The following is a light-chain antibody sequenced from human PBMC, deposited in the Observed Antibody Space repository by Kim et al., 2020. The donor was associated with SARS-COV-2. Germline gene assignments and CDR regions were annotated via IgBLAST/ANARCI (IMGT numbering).Light chain of an antibody. CDR3: CSYAGNYTFV. CDR1: SSYVGGYNC. V-gene: IGLV2-11*01. Sequence: PSVTIFCAVASSYVGGYNCVFWRRQHPGKAPKLTLSKVSKRPSGAPGRFSGSKSGNTASLTISGLQTEHEADYYCCSYAGNYTFVFGSGTEVTVL. J-gene: IGLJ1*01. CDR2: KVS.